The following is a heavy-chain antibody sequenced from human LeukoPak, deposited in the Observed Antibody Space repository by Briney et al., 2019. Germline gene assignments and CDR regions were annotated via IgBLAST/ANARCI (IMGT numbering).Heavy chain of an antibody. Sequence: ASVKISCKVSGYTFTDYYMHWVQQAPGKGLEWMGLVDPEDGETIYAEKFQGRVTITADTSTDTAYMELSSLRSEDTAVYYCARGSFYGEGFDYWGQGTLVTVSS. J-gene: IGHJ4*02. CDR1: GYTFTDYY. CDR2: VDPEDGET. V-gene: IGHV1-69-2*01. CDR3: ARGSFYGEGFDY. D-gene: IGHD4-17*01.